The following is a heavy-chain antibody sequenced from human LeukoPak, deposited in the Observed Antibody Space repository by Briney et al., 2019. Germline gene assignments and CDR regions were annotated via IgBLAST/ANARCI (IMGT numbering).Heavy chain of an antibody. CDR1: GGPISSYY. CDR3: ASYSYYYDSSGYFDY. CDR2: IYYSGST. D-gene: IGHD3-22*01. J-gene: IGHJ4*02. Sequence: SETLSLTCTVSGGPISSYYWSWIRQPPGKGLEWIGYIYYSGSTNYNPSLKSRVTISVDTSKNQFSLKLSSVTAADTAVYYCASYSYYYDSSGYFDYWGQGTLVTVSS. V-gene: IGHV4-59*01.